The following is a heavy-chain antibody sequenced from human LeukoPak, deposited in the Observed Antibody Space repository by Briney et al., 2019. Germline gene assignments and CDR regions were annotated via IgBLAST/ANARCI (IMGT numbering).Heavy chain of an antibody. CDR2: IYYSGST. J-gene: IGHJ3*02. D-gene: IGHD1-1*01. V-gene: IGHV4-39*01. Sequence: SETLSLTCTVSGGSISSSSYYWGWIRQPPGKGLEWIGSIYYSGSTYYNPSLKSRVTISVDTSKNQFSLKLSSVTAADTAVYYCARQQRPEDDAFDIWGQGTMVTVSS. CDR3: ARQQRPEDDAFDI. CDR1: GGSISSSSYY.